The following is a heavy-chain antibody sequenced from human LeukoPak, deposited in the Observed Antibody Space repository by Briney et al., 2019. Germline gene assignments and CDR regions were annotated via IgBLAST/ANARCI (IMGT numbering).Heavy chain of an antibody. Sequence: GGSLRLSCTASGFTFSSYAMSWVRQAPGKGLEWVSTISGSGGNTYYVDSVKGRLTNSRDNAKNTVHLQMDSLTVEDTAVYYCAVSNWMDPWGQGTLVTVSS. CDR1: GFTFSSYA. CDR3: AVSNWMDP. CDR2: ISGSGGNT. J-gene: IGHJ5*02. V-gene: IGHV3-23*01.